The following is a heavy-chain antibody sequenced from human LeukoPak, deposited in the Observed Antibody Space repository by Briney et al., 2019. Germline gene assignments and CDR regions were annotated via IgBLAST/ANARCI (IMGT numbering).Heavy chain of an antibody. J-gene: IGHJ6*03. CDR3: AKGNHTIKDYMDV. CDR2: IWNDGSIK. V-gene: IGHV3-33*06. D-gene: IGHD5-12*01. CDR1: GXIFSXDG. Sequence: XGSXXLAXXAAGXIFSXDGMCWXGXXQGXXXXXXGIIWNDGSIKSYADSVKGRFTISRYNSKDTLYLQMNSLRAEDTAVYYCAKGNHTIKDYMDVWGKGTTVTVSS.